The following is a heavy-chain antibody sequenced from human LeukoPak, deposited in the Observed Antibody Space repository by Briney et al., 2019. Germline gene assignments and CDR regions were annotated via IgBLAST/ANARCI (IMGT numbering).Heavy chain of an antibody. J-gene: IGHJ4*02. D-gene: IGHD3-22*01. CDR2: TYYRSKWYN. V-gene: IGHV6-1*01. Sequence: SQTLSLTCALSGDSLSSNSAAWTWIRQSPSRGLEWLGRTYYRSKWYNDYAVSVKSRITINPDTSKNQFSLQLNSVTPEDTAVYYCARGYYDSSGYYVDYWGQGTLVTVSS. CDR1: GDSLSSNSAA. CDR3: ARGYYDSSGYYVDY.